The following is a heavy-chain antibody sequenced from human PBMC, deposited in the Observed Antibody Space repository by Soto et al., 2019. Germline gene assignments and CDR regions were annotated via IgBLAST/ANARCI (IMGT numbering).Heavy chain of an antibody. CDR1: GYEFTNYW. V-gene: IGHV5-10-1*04. J-gene: IGHJ6*02. Sequence: GESLKISCEGSGYEFTNYWINWVRQMPGKGLEWMGRIDPSDSDTKYNPSFQGQVTLSADKSSTTTYLQWSSLTASDTAIYYCAASIFYYGMDFWGQGTTGTVSS. CDR3: AASIFYYGMDF. CDR2: IDPSDSDT.